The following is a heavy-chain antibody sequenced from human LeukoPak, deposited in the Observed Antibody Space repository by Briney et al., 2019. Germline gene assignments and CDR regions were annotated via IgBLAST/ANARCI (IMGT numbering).Heavy chain of an antibody. V-gene: IGHV3-30*02. J-gene: IGHJ4*02. CDR1: GFTFSSYG. Sequence: QSGGSLRLSCAASGFTFSSYGMHWVRQAPGKGLEWVAFIRYDGSNKYYADSVKGRFTISRDNSESTLYLQMNSLRAEDTAVYYCARDHTGGYKHFDYWGQGTLVTVSS. CDR3: ARDHTGGYKHFDY. D-gene: IGHD5-24*01. CDR2: IRYDGSNK.